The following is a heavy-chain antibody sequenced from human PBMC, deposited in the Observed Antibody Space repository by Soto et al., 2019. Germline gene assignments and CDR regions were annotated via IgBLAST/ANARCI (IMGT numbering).Heavy chain of an antibody. V-gene: IGHV4-39*01. CDR3: ARQYDYYDSSGGYFDY. Sequence: QLQLQESGPGLVKPSETLSLTCTVSGGSISSSSYYWGWIRQPPGKGLEWIGSIYYSGSTYYNPSLKSRVTISVDTSKNKFSLKLSSVTAEDTAVYYCARQYDYYDSSGGYFDYWGQGTLVTVSS. J-gene: IGHJ4*02. CDR2: IYYSGST. CDR1: GGSISSSSYY. D-gene: IGHD3-22*01.